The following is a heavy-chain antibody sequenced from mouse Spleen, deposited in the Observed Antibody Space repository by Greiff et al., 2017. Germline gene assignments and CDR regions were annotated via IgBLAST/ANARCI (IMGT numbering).Heavy chain of an antibody. CDR1: GYTFTSYW. V-gene: IGHV1-55*01. Sequence: QVQLKQPGAELVKPGASVKMSCKASGYTFTSYWITWVKQRPGQGLEWIGDIYPGSGSTNYNEKFKSKATLTVDTSSSTAYMQLSSLTSEDSAVYYCARSGGRGWYFDVWGAGTTVTVSS. J-gene: IGHJ1*01. CDR2: IYPGSGST. CDR3: ARSGGRGWYFDV.